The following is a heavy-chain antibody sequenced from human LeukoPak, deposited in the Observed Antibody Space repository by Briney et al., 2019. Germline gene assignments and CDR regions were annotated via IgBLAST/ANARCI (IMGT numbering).Heavy chain of an antibody. V-gene: IGHV3-7*01. D-gene: IGHD3-22*01. CDR2: IKQDGSEK. J-gene: IGHJ4*02. CDR1: GFTFSSYW. CDR3: ARAPLYYDSSGYYSN. Sequence: GGSLRLSCAASGFTFSSYWMSWVRQAPGKGLEWVANIKQDGSEKYYVDSVKGRFTISRDNAKNSLYLQMNSLRAEDTAVNYCARAPLYYDSSGYYSNWGQGTLVTVSS.